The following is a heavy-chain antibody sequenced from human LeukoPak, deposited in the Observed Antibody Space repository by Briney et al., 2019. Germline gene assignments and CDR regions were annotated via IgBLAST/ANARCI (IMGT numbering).Heavy chain of an antibody. V-gene: IGHV3-23*01. D-gene: IGHD5-24*01. Sequence: GGSLGLSCAASGFTFSSYAMSWVRQAPGKGLEWVSGISGSGGSTYYADSVKGRFTISRDNSKNTLYLQMNSLRAEDTAVYYCAKGRDGYNADFDYWGQGTLVTVSS. CDR3: AKGRDGYNADFDY. CDR1: GFTFSSYA. CDR2: ISGSGGST. J-gene: IGHJ4*02.